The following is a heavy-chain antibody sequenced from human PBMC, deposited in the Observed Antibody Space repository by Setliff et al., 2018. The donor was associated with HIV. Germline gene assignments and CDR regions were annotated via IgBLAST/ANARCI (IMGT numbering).Heavy chain of an antibody. D-gene: IGHD3-9*01. CDR2: IKEDGSEK. V-gene: IGHV3-7*01. J-gene: IGHJ5*02. Sequence: PGGSLRLSCAASGFAFSFYAMSWVRQAPGKGLEWMANIKEDGSEKYYVDSVKGRFTISRDNAENSLYLQMNSLRAEDTAVYYCARDNGRYFDRGWFDPWGQGALVTVSS. CDR1: GFAFSFYA. CDR3: ARDNGRYFDRGWFDP.